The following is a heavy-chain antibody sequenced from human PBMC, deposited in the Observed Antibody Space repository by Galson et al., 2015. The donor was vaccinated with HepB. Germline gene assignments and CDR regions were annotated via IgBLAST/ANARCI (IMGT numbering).Heavy chain of an antibody. Sequence: QSGAEVKKPGESLRISCKGSGYSFTSYWISWVRQMPGKGLEWMGRIDPSDSYTNYSPSLQGHVTISADKSISTAYLQWSSLKASDTAMYYCARHRAFYVPRDGYNLGYYYYGMDVWGQGTTVAVSS. CDR2: IDPSDSYT. D-gene: IGHD5-24*01. CDR1: GYSFTSYW. V-gene: IGHV5-10-1*01. CDR3: ARHRAFYVPRDGYNLGYYYYGMDV. J-gene: IGHJ6*02.